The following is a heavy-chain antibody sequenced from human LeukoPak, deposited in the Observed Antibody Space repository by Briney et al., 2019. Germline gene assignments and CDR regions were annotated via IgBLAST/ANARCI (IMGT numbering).Heavy chain of an antibody. CDR2: ISWNSGSI. CDR3: AKDMGGIAGGAFDI. Sequence: GRSLRLSCAASGFTFDVYAMHWVRQAPGKGLEWVSGISWNSGSIGYADSVKGRFTISRDNAKNSLYLQMNSLRAEDMALYYCAKDMGGIAGGAFDIWGQGTMVTVSS. D-gene: IGHD6-13*01. V-gene: IGHV3-9*03. CDR1: GFTFDVYA. J-gene: IGHJ3*02.